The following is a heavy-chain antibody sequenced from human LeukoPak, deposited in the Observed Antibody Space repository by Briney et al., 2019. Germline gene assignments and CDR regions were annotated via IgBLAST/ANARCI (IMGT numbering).Heavy chain of an antibody. V-gene: IGHV3-30-3*01. D-gene: IGHD2-2*01. CDR3: ASADCSSTSCYALEY. Sequence: GGSQRLSCAASGFTFSSYAMHWVRQAPGKGLEWVAVISYDGSNKYYADSVKGRFTISRDNSKNTLNLQMNSLRAEDTAVYYCASADCSSTSCYALEYWGQGTLVTVSS. CDR1: GFTFSSYA. J-gene: IGHJ4*02. CDR2: ISYDGSNK.